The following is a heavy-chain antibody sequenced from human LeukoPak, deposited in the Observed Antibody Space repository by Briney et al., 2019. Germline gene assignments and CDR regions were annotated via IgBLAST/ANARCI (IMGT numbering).Heavy chain of an antibody. CDR1: GGSISSGGYY. CDR2: IYYSGST. D-gene: IGHD4-17*01. Sequence: PSQTLSLTCTVSGGSISSGGYYWSWIRQHPGKGLEWIGYIYYSGSTYYNPSLKSRVTISVDTSKNQFSLKLSSVAAADTAVYYCARGNGDYGAPYWYFDLWGRGTLVTVSS. CDR3: ARGNGDYGAPYWYFDL. V-gene: IGHV4-31*03. J-gene: IGHJ2*01.